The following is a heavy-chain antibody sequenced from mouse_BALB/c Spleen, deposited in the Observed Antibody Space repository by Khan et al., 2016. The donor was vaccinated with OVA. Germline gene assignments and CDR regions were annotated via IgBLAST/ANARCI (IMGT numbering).Heavy chain of an antibody. J-gene: IGHJ3*01. CDR1: GYTFTDYY. V-gene: IGHV1-77*01. D-gene: IGHD1-2*01. CDR3: ARRNYFGYTFAY. CDR2: ISPGSGDT. Sequence: QVQLQQSGAELARPGASVKLSCKASGYTFTDYYINWVKQRTGQGLEWIGEISPGSGDTYYNEKFKGKATLTADKSSPTAYMPLSSLQSEASAVYFCARRNYFGYTFAYWGQGTLVTVSA.